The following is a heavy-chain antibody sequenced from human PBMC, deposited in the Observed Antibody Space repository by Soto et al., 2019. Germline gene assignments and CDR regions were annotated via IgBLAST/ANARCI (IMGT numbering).Heavy chain of an antibody. CDR3: ARDRSDDGWYYFDY. CDR2: VSYSGST. J-gene: IGHJ4*02. CDR1: GGAIGGYY. V-gene: IGHV4-59*01. Sequence: SETLFLTCSLSGGAIGGYYWSWIRQPPGKALEWIGYVSYSGSTDYHPSLKSRVSISVDTSRNQFSLKLSSVTAADTAIYYCARDRSDDGWYYFDYWGQGTLVTVS. D-gene: IGHD6-19*01.